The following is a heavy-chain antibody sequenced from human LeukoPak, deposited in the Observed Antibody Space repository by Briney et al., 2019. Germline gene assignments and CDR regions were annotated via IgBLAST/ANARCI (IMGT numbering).Heavy chain of an antibody. CDR2: INPNSGGT. J-gene: IGHJ5*02. CDR3: ARRRRYSSSWGWFDP. CDR1: GYTFTCYY. Sequence: ASVKVSCKASGYTFTCYYMHWVRQAPGQGLEGRGWINPNSGGTNYAQKFQGRVTMTRGTSISTAYMELSRLRSDDTAVYYCARRRRYSSSWGWFDPWGQGTLVTVSS. D-gene: IGHD6-13*01. V-gene: IGHV1-2*02.